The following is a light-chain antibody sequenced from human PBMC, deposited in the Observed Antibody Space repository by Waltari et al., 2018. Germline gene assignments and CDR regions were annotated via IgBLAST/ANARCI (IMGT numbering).Light chain of an antibody. J-gene: IGLJ3*02. CDR3: QTYDTSLSRV. CDR1: FSNLGAGYD. V-gene: IGLV1-40*01. CDR2: SNI. Sequence: QSVLTQPPSVSGAPGQRVTISCTGSFSNLGAGYDVHWYQQFPGTAPKLLIHSNINRPSGGLRRCSGATSGSSASLVITGRQAGDDADDYCQTYDTSLSRVFGGGTKLTVL.